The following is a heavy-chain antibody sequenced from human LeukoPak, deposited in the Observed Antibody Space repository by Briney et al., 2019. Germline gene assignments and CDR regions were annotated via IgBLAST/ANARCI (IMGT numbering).Heavy chain of an antibody. D-gene: IGHD6-13*01. Sequence: ASVKVSCKASGYTFTSYYMHWVRQAPGQGLEWMGIINPSGGSTSYAQKFQGRVTMTRDTSTCTVYMELSSLRSEDTAVYYCYIAAAGTLDYWGQGTLVTVSS. V-gene: IGHV1-46*03. CDR1: GYTFTSYY. J-gene: IGHJ4*02. CDR3: YIAAAGTLDY. CDR2: INPSGGST.